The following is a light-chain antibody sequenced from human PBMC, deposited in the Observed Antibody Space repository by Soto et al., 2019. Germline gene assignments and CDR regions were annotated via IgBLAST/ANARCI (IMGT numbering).Light chain of an antibody. CDR3: ESIGRLPLT. CDR2: AAS. Sequence: EIVMTQFPATLSVSPGERATLSCRASQSVSSNLAWYQQKPGQAPRLLFYAASTRATGIPARFSGGGSGTGFTLTITRLEPEDVAEDKGESIGRLPLTFGQGTKVDIK. J-gene: IGKJ1*01. CDR1: QSVSSN. V-gene: IGKV3-15*01.